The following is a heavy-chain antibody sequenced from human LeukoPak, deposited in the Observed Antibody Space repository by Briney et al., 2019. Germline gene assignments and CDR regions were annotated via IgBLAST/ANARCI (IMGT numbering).Heavy chain of an antibody. CDR3: TTESSLPADLKGYYYYGMDV. Sequence: GGSLRLSCAASGFTFSNAWMSWVRQAPGKGLEWVGRIKSKTDGGTTDYAAPVKGRFTISRDDSKNTLYLQVNSLKTEDTAVYYCTTESSLPADLKGYYYYGMDVWGKGTTVTVSS. J-gene: IGHJ6*04. CDR2: IKSKTDGGTT. D-gene: IGHD2-2*01. CDR1: GFTFSNAW. V-gene: IGHV3-15*01.